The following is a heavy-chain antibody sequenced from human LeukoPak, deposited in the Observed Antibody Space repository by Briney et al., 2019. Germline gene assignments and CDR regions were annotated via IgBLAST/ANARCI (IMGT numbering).Heavy chain of an antibody. V-gene: IGHV1-2*02. CDR1: GYSFTGYY. D-gene: IGHD3-3*01. CDR3: ARDPTYYDFWSGYFDGY. J-gene: IGHJ4*02. CDR2: INPNSGGT. Sequence: GASVKVSCKASGYSFTGYYMHWVRRAPGQGLEWMGWINPNSGGTDYAQKFQGRVTITRDTSISTAYMELSRLRSDDTAVYYCARDPTYYDFWSGYFDGYWGQGTLVTVSS.